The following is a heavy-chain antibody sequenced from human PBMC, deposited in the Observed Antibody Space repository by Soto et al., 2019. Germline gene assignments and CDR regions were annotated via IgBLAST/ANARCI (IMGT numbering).Heavy chain of an antibody. J-gene: IGHJ4*02. CDR2: IRSSGSPT. D-gene: IGHD2-2*01. CDR1: GFAFSNYS. V-gene: IGHV3-48*01. CDR3: ARMSSSISPGC. Sequence: PGGSLRLSCGASGFAFSNYSMNWVRQAPGKGLEWVSYIRSSGSPTYYAGSVKGRFTISRDNAKKSLYLQMNSLRAEDTAVYYCARMSSSISPGCWGQGTLVTVSS.